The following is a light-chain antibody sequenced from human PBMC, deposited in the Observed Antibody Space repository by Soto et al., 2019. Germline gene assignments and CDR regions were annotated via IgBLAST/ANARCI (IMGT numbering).Light chain of an antibody. V-gene: IGKV3-20*01. CDR1: QSINSNF. Sequence: EIVLTQPPGTLPLSPGERATLSCRTSQSINSNFLAWYQQKPGQAPRLLIYGASTRATGVPDRFSGSGSGTASTLTITRLEPEDCGVYFCQQYGSSPRLSFGGGTKVEIK. J-gene: IGKJ4*01. CDR3: QQYGSSPRLS. CDR2: GAS.